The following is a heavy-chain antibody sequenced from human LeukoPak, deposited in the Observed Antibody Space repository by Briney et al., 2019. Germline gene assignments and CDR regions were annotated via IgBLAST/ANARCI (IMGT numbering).Heavy chain of an antibody. J-gene: IGHJ4*02. Sequence: PGGSLRLFRAASGFTFSSHATRWVRPAPGKGREWVSVLPYDGSNQHFAGSVKGRFTVSRDNSKHIMFLPMKSLITQDTAVYSCTTLTVGGGIYRALFDYWGQGTLVTVSS. D-gene: IGHD1-26*01. CDR3: TTLTVGGGIYRALFDY. CDR2: LPYDGSNQ. CDR1: GFTFSSHA. V-gene: IGHV3-30-3*01.